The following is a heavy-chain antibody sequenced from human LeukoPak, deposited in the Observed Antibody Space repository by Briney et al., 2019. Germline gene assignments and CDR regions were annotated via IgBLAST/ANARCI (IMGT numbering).Heavy chain of an antibody. V-gene: IGHV1-69*13. CDR2: IIPIFGTA. CDR1: GGTFSSYA. D-gene: IGHD6-6*01. CDR3: ANSYSSSFDY. J-gene: IGHJ4*02. Sequence: SVKVSCKASGGTFSSYAISRVRQAPGQGLEWMGGIIPIFGTANCAQKFQGRVTITADESTSTAYMELSSLRSEDTAVYYCANSYSSSFDYWGQGTLVTVSS.